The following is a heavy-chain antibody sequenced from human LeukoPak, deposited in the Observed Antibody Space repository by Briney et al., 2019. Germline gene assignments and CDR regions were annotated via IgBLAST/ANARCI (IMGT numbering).Heavy chain of an antibody. J-gene: IGHJ4*02. V-gene: IGHV1-69*04. CDR2: IIPILGIA. CDR3: ARSAVAGTSSFDY. Sequence: VASVKVSCKASGGTFSSYAICWVRQAPGQGLEWMGRIIPILGIANYAQKFQGRVTITADKSTSTAYMELSSLRSEDTAVYYCARSAVAGTSSFDYWGQGTLVTVSS. D-gene: IGHD6-19*01. CDR1: GGTFSSYA.